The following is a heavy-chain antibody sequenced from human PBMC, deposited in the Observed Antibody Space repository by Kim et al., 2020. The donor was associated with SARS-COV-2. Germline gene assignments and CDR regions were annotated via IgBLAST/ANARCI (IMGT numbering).Heavy chain of an antibody. Sequence: LSLTCAVYGGSFSGYYWSWIRQPPGKGLEWIGEINHSGSTNYNPSLKSRVTISVDTSKNQFSLKLSSVTAADTAVYYCARGGTAAGNQYNWFDPWGQGTLVTVSS. V-gene: IGHV4-34*01. CDR2: INHSGST. J-gene: IGHJ5*02. CDR3: ARGGTAAGNQYNWFDP. D-gene: IGHD6-13*01. CDR1: GGSFSGYY.